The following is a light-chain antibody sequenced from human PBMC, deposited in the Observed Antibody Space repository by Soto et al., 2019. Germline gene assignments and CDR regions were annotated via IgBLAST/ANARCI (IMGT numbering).Light chain of an antibody. V-gene: IGKV1-39*01. CDR1: ESISRH. J-gene: IGKJ5*01. Sequence: DIQMTQSPSSLSAFVGDRVTITCRASESISRHLNWYQQKPGKAPKLLIYAASSLQNGVPSRFSGGGSGTDFTRTIRNLQPADFATSYCQQSYSTPSINFGQGTRLEIK. CDR3: QQSYSTPSIN. CDR2: AAS.